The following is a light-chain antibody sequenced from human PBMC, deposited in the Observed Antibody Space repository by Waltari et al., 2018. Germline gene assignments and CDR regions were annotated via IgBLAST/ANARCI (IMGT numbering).Light chain of an antibody. CDR2: KVS. CDR3: MQGTHPMYT. CDR1: QSLVHSDGNTY. J-gene: IGKJ2*01. Sequence: DVVMTQSPLSLPVTLGQPAPISCRSSQSLVHSDGNTYLNWFQQRPGQSPRRLIYKVSNRDSGVPDRFSGSGSGTDFTLKISRVEAEDVGVYFCMQGTHPMYTFGQGTKLEIK. V-gene: IGKV2-30*02.